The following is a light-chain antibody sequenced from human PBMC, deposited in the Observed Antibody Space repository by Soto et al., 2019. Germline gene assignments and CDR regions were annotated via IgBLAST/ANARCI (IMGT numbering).Light chain of an antibody. CDR3: QQYNNWPRGT. J-gene: IGKJ1*01. CDR2: GAS. V-gene: IGKV3-15*01. Sequence: EIVMTQSPATLSVSPGERATLSCRASQSVSSNLAWYQQKPGQAPRLLIYGASTRATGIPARFSGSGSGTEFTLTNSSLQSEDFAVYYCQQYNNWPRGTLGQGTKVEIK. CDR1: QSVSSN.